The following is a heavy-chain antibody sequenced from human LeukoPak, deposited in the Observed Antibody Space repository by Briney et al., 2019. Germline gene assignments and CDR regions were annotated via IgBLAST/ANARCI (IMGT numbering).Heavy chain of an antibody. J-gene: IGHJ4*02. CDR1: GFTFSSYS. D-gene: IGHD3-10*01. V-gene: IGHV3-48*04. Sequence: GGSLRLSCAASGFTFSSYSMNWVRQAPGKGLEWVSYISSSSSTIYYADSVKGRFTISRDNAKSSLYLLMNSLRAEDTAVYYCARGWYGSGSYYNSDWGQGTLVTVSS. CDR3: ARGWYGSGSYYNSD. CDR2: ISSSSSTI.